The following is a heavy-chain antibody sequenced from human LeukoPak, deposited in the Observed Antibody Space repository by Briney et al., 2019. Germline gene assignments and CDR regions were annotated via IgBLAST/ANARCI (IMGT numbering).Heavy chain of an antibody. CDR2: IYYSGST. V-gene: IGHV4-39*01. J-gene: IGHJ4*02. Sequence: SETLSLTCTVSGGSISSSSYYWGWIRQPPGKGLEWIGSIYYSGSTYYNPSLKSRVTISVDTSKNQFSLKLSSATAADTAVYYCARSIVATMSFDYWGQGTLVTVSS. CDR3: ARSIVATMSFDY. CDR1: GGSISSSSYY. D-gene: IGHD5-12*01.